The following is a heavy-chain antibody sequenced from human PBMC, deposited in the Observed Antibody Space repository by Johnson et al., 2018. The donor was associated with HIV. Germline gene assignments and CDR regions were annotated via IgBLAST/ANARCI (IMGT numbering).Heavy chain of an antibody. Sequence: VQLVESGGGLVQPGGSLRLSCAASGFTFSSYWMSWVRQAPGKGLEWVANIKQDGSEKYYVGSVKGRFTISRDNAKNSLYLQMNSLRAEDTAVYYCAKGMWGHDAFDIWGQGTMVTVSS. CDR2: IKQDGSEK. CDR3: AKGMWGHDAFDI. D-gene: IGHD1-26*01. V-gene: IGHV3-7*04. CDR1: GFTFSSYW. J-gene: IGHJ3*02.